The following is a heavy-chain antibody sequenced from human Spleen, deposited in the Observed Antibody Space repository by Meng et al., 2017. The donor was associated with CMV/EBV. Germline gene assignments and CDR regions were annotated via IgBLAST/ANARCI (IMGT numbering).Heavy chain of an antibody. D-gene: IGHD2-2*02. Sequence: ASVKVSCKASGYDFSNFGISWVRQAPGQGLEWMGWISAYNGNTNYAQKLQGRVTMTTDTSTSTAYMELRSLRSDDTAVYYCARALTVCSSTSCYTNWFDPWGQGTLVTVSS. J-gene: IGHJ5*02. V-gene: IGHV1-18*01. CDR2: ISAYNGNT. CDR3: ARALTVCSSTSCYTNWFDP. CDR1: GYDFSNFG.